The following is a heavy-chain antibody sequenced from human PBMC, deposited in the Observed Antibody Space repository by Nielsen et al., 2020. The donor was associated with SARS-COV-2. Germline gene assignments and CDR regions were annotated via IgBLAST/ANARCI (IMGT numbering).Heavy chain of an antibody. CDR3: ARDRDVDYLDS. J-gene: IGHJ1*01. CDR2: ITWNGDTT. V-gene: IGHV3-20*04. D-gene: IGHD3-9*01. Sequence: GGSLRLSCAASGFTFDDYALSWVRQVPGKGLEWVSRITWNGDTTGYADSVKGRFTISRDNARNSLFLQMNSLRAEDTAIYYCARDRDVDYLDSWGQGTLVTVPS. CDR1: GFTFDDYA.